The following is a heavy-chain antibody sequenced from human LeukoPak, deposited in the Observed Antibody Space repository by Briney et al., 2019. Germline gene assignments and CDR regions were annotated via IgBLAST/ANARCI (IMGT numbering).Heavy chain of an antibody. CDR1: GGSISSYY. J-gene: IGHJ6*02. CDR3: ARDSRGFHADPRRVEYYYGMDV. V-gene: IGHV4-59*01. Sequence: SETLSLTCTVSGGSISSYYWSWIRQPPGKGLEWIGYIYYSGSTNYNPSLKSRVTISVDTSKNQFSLKLSSVTAADTAVYYCARDSRGFHADPRRVEYYYGMDVWGQGTTVTVSS. D-gene: IGHD2-15*01. CDR2: IYYSGST.